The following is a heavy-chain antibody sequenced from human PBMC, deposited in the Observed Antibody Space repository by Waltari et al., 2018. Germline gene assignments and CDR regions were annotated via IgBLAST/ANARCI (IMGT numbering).Heavy chain of an antibody. Sequence: EVQLVESGGGLVEPGGSLRLSCEASGFNFSSYSMSWVRQAPGKGLEWVSYIGTSSSTILYADSVKGRFTISRDNAKNSLYLQMDSLRVEDTAVYYCARGPLVIPKYYFDFWGQGSLVTVSS. D-gene: IGHD1-26*01. CDR2: IGTSSSTI. V-gene: IGHV3-48*04. J-gene: IGHJ4*02. CDR1: GFNFSSYS. CDR3: ARGPLVIPKYYFDF.